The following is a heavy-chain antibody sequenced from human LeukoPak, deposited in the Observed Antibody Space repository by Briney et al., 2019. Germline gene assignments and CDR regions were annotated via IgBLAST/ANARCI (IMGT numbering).Heavy chain of an antibody. V-gene: IGHV4-34*01. CDR3: ARGRQVPAAITGSIVDY. CDR2: INHSGST. J-gene: IGHJ4*02. Sequence: PSETLSLTCAVYGGSFSGYYWSWIRQPPGKELEGIGEINHSGSTNYNPSLKSRVTISVDTSKNQFSLKLSSVTAADTAVYYCARGRQVPAAITGSIVDYWGQGTLVTVSS. D-gene: IGHD2-2*02. CDR1: GGSFSGYY.